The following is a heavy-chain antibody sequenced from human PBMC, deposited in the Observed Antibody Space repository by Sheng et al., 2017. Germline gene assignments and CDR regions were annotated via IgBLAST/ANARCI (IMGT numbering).Heavy chain of an antibody. V-gene: IGHV4-38-2*02. CDR3: ARTVGAEYYFDY. CDR2: IYHSGST. CDR1: GYSISSGYY. Sequence: QVQLQESGPGLVKPSETLSLTCTVSGYSISSGYYWGWIRQPPGKGLEWIGSIYHSGSTYYNPSLKSRVTFSVDTSKNHFSLRLTSVTAADTAVYYCARTVGAEYYFDYWGQGTLVTVSS. J-gene: IGHJ4*02. D-gene: IGHD1-26*01.